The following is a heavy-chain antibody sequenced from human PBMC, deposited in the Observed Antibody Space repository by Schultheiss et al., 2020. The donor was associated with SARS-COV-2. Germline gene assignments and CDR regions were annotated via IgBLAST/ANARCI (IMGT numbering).Heavy chain of an antibody. V-gene: IGHV3-48*03. CDR1: GFTFSSYE. CDR2: ISSSGSTI. CDR3: ARESLSDYAGVVDY. J-gene: IGHJ4*02. Sequence: GESLKISCAASGFTFSSYEMNWVRQAPGKGLEWVSYISSSGSTIYYADSVKGRFTISRDNAKNSLYLQMNSLRAEDTAVYYCARESLSDYAGVVDYWGQGTLAPSPQ. D-gene: IGHD4-17*01.